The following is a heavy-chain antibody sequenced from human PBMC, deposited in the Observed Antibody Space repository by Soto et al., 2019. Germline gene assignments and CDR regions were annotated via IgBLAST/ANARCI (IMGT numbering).Heavy chain of an antibody. CDR3: SRYCTSTSCQAYSYYGVDD. Sequence: GGSLRLSCVASGFTFSSYAMTWVRQAPGKGLEWVSAISGSGGSTYYADSVKGRITISRDNSKNTLFLQMNSLRAEDTAVYYCSRYCTSTSCQAYSYYGVDDWGQGTTVTVSS. CDR1: GFTFSSYA. V-gene: IGHV3-23*01. CDR2: ISGSGGST. D-gene: IGHD2-2*01. J-gene: IGHJ6*02.